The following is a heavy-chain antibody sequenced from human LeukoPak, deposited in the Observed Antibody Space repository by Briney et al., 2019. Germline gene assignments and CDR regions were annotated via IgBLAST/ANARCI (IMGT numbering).Heavy chain of an antibody. CDR2: ISYGGNTE. J-gene: IGHJ4*02. CDR1: GLTFSSCA. Sequence: PGGSLRLSCEDSGLTFSSCAMHWVRQAPGKGLEWLAAISYGGNTEHYAASVKGRVTISRDNSKNTLYLQLSSLRPEDTAVYYCARDLCVGGSCYSIFDYWGQGTLVTVSS. CDR3: ARDLCVGGSCYSIFDY. D-gene: IGHD2-15*01. V-gene: IGHV3-30*03.